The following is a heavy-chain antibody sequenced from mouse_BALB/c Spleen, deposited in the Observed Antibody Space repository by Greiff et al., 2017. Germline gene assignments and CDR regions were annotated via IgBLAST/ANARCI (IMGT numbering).Heavy chain of an antibody. CDR1: GFTFSSYA. J-gene: IGHJ2*01. CDR2: ISSGGSYT. Sequence: EVKLVESGGGLVKPGGSLKLSCAASGFTFSSYAMSWVRQSPEKRLEWVAEISSGGSYTYYPDTVTGRFTISRDNAKNTLYLKMSSLRSEDTAMYYCARGGSNSFDYWGQGTTLTVSS. V-gene: IGHV5-9-4*01. CDR3: ARGGSNSFDY.